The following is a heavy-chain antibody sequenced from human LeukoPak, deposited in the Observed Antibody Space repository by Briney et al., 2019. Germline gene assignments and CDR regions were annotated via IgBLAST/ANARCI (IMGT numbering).Heavy chain of an antibody. D-gene: IGHD6-19*01. J-gene: IGHJ5*01. CDR1: GYSISSGYY. V-gene: IGHV4-38-2*02. Sequence: SETLSLTCTVSGYSISSGYYWGWIRQPPGKGLEWIGSVYHSGSTYYNPSLKSRVTISVDKSKNQFSLKLSSVTAADTAVYYCARDIAVAGRAFDSWGQGTLVTVSS. CDR3: ARDIAVAGRAFDS. CDR2: VYHSGST.